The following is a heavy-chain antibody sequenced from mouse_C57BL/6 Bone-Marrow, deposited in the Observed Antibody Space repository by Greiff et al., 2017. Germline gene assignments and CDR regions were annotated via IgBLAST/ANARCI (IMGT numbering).Heavy chain of an antibody. Sequence: ESGPGLVKPSQSLSLTCSVTGYSITSGYYWNWIRQFPGNKLEWMGYISYDGSNNYNPSLKNRISITRDTSKNQFFLKLNSVTTEDTATYYCARDGNYFRWYFDVWGTGTTVTVSS. D-gene: IGHD2-1*01. CDR3: ARDGNYFRWYFDV. CDR2: ISYDGSN. J-gene: IGHJ1*03. V-gene: IGHV3-6*01. CDR1: GYSITSGYY.